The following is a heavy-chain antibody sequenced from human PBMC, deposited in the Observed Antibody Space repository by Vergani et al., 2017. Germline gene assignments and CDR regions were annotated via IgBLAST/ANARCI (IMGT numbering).Heavy chain of an antibody. Sequence: EVQLVESGGVVVQPGGSLRLSCAASGFTFDDYAMHWVRQAPGKGLEWVSLISWDGGSTYYADSVKGRFTISRDNSKNSLYLQMNSLRAEDTALYYCAKDTTTQYYYDSSGYLDYWGQGTLVTVSS. CDR3: AKDTTTQYYYDSSGYLDY. D-gene: IGHD3-22*01. CDR1: GFTFDDYA. V-gene: IGHV3-43D*03. J-gene: IGHJ4*02. CDR2: ISWDGGST.